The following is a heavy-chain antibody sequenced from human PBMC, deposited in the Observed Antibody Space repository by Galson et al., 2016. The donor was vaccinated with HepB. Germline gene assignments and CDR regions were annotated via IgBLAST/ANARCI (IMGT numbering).Heavy chain of an antibody. V-gene: IGHV4-59*02. J-gene: IGHJ6*02. Sequence: TLSLTCSVSGGSVTTHYWGWVRRPPGKGLEWIGYVHYSGSTNYSPSLKSRVIISLDTSRNQFSLTLSSVTAADTAVYYCARVFPMTAVAAGLYYRPLDVWGQGTTVSVSS. CDR2: VHYSGST. D-gene: IGHD4-11*01. CDR1: GGSVTTHY. CDR3: ARVFPMTAVAAGLYYRPLDV.